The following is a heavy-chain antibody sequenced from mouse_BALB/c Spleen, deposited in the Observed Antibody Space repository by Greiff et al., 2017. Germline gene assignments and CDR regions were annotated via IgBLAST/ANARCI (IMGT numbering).Heavy chain of an antibody. CDR1: GFNIKDYY. J-gene: IGHJ3*01. V-gene: IGHV14-1*02. Sequence: VQLQQSGAELVRPGALVKLSCKASGFNIKDYYMHWVKQRPEQGLEWIGWIDPENGNTKYDPKFQGKASITADTSSNTAYLQLSSLTSEDTAVYYCARNGNYEGVAYWGQGTLVTVSA. D-gene: IGHD2-1*01. CDR2: IDPENGNT. CDR3: ARNGNYEGVAY.